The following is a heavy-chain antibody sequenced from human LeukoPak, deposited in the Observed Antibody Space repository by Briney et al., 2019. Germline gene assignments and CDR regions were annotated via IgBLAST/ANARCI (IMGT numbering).Heavy chain of an antibody. V-gene: IGHV3-48*01. CDR2: ISSSSSTI. J-gene: IGHJ4*02. CDR3: ARDLWRPQDIVATIEFDY. D-gene: IGHD5-12*01. Sequence: GGSLRLSCAASGFTFSSYSMNWVRQAPGKGLEWVSYISSSSSTIYYADSVKGRFTISRDNAKNSLYLQMNSLRAEDTAVYYCARDLWRPQDIVATIEFDYWGQGTLVTVSS. CDR1: GFTFSSYS.